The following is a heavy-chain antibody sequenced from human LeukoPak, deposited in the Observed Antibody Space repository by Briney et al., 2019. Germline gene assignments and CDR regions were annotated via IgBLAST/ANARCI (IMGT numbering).Heavy chain of an antibody. J-gene: IGHJ4*02. V-gene: IGHV4-34*01. D-gene: IGHD2-2*01. Sequence: PSETLSLTCAVYGGSFSGYYWSWIRQPPGKGLEWIGEINHSGSTNYNPSLKSRVTISVDTSKNQFSLKLSSVTAADTVIYYCARVPSSTESFDYWGQGTLVTVSS. CDR2: INHSGST. CDR1: GGSFSGYY. CDR3: ARVPSSTESFDY.